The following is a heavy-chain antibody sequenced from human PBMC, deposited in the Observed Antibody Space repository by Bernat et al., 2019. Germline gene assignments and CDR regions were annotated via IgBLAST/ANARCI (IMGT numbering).Heavy chain of an antibody. Sequence: EVQMEESGGGPVKPGGSLRLSCAASGFTFSNAWMNWVRQAPGKGLEWVANIKQDGSEKYYVDSVKGRFTISRDNAKNSLYLQMNSLRAEDTAVYYCARDRRSSGWYREFFDYWGQGTLVTVSS. CDR2: IKQDGSEK. D-gene: IGHD6-19*01. V-gene: IGHV3-7*01. CDR3: ARDRRSSGWYREFFDY. J-gene: IGHJ4*02. CDR1: GFTFSNAW.